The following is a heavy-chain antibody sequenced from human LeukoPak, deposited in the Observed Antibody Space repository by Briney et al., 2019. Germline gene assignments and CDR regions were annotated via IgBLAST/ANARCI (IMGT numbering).Heavy chain of an antibody. V-gene: IGHV1-69*04. D-gene: IGHD2-15*01. CDR3: ARDLGYCSGGSCPVY. CDR2: IIPIFGIA. CDR1: GGTLSSYA. J-gene: IGHJ4*02. Sequence: SVKVSCKASGGTLSSYAISWVRQAPGQGLEWMGRIIPIFGIANYAQKFQGRVTITADKSTSTAYMELSSLRSEDTAVYYCARDLGYCSGGSCPVYWGQGTLVTVSS.